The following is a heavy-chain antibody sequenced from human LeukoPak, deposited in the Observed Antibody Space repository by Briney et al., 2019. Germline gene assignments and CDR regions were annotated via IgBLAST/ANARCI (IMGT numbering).Heavy chain of an antibody. J-gene: IGHJ4*02. V-gene: IGHV3-33*01. CDR2: IWYDGSNK. CDR1: GFTFSSYG. CDR3: ARGDYYGSGSQGY. D-gene: IGHD3-10*01. Sequence: GGSLRLSCAASGFTFSSYGMLWVRQAPGKGLEWVAVIWYDGSNKYYADSVKGRFTISRDNSKNTLYLQMNSLRAEDTAVYYCARGDYYGSGSQGYWGQGTLVTVSS.